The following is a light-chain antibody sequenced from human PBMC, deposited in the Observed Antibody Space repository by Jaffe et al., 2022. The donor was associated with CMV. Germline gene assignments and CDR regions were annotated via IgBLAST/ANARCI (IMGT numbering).Light chain of an antibody. Sequence: SYVLTQPPSVSLAPGKTARITCGGNNIGSKSVHWYQQKPGQAPVLVIYYNSDRPSGIPERFSGSNSGNTATLTISRVEAGDEADYYCQVWDSSSDHRGYVFGSGTKVTVL. CDR2: YNS. J-gene: IGLJ1*01. CDR1: NIGSKS. V-gene: IGLV3-21*04. CDR3: QVWDSSSDHRGYV.